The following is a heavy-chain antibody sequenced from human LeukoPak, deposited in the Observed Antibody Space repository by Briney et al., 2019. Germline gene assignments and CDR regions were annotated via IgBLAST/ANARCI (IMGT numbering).Heavy chain of an antibody. CDR3: ARDLGYCSGGSCYSGKSYYYYMDV. V-gene: IGHV1-2*02. CDR1: GYTFTGYY. Sequence: ASVKVSCKASGYTFTGYYMHWVRQAPGQGLEWMGWINPNSGGTNYAQKFQGRVTMTRDTSISTAYMELSRLRSDDTAVYYCARDLGYCSGGSCYSGKSYYYYMDVWGKGTTVTVSS. CDR2: INPNSGGT. D-gene: IGHD2-15*01. J-gene: IGHJ6*03.